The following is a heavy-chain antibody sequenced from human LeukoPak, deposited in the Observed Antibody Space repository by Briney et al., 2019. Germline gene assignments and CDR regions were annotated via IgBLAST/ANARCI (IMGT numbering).Heavy chain of an antibody. CDR2: IYGSGNT. J-gene: IGHJ6*03. D-gene: IGHD6-13*01. CDR3: ARTSSSWYSGYYYYYMDV. V-gene: IGHV4-59*01. Sequence: PSETLSLTCTVSGASISSWYWSWIRQPPGKGLEWIGYIYGSGNTNYNPSLKSRVTMSIDTSKNQFSLMLTSVTAADTATYYCARTSSSWYSGYYYYYMDVWGKGTTVTVSS. CDR1: GASISSWY.